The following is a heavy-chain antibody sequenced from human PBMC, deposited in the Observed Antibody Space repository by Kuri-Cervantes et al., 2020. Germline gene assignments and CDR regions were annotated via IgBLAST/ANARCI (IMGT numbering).Heavy chain of an antibody. CDR3: ARVTPSTMVTPWSYYYYGMDV. V-gene: IGHV4-59*13. J-gene: IGHJ6*02. CDR1: GGSISSYY. D-gene: IGHD4-23*01. CDR2: IYYSGGT. Sequence: SETLSLTCTVSGGSISSYYWIWIRQPPGKGLEWIGYIYYSGGTNYNPSLKSRVTISVDTSKNQFSLKMNSVTAADTAVYYCARVTPSTMVTPWSYYYYGMDVWGQGTTVTVSS.